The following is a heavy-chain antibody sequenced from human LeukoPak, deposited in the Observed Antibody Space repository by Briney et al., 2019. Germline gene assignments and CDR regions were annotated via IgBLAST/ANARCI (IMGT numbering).Heavy chain of an antibody. CDR1: GFTFSSYA. Sequence: PGGSLRLSCAASGFTFSSYAMHWVRQAPGKGLEFVSGISSSGGNTYYADSVKGRFTISRDNSKNTLHLQMGSLRPEDMAVYYCARATGSGSYPRRLDYWGQGTRVTVSS. D-gene: IGHD3-10*01. J-gene: IGHJ4*02. CDR2: ISSSGGNT. CDR3: ARATGSGSYPRRLDY. V-gene: IGHV3-64*02.